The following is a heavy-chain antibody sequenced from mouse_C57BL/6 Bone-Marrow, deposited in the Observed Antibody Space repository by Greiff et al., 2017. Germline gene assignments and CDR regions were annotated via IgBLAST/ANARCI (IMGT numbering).Heavy chain of an antibody. Sequence: QVQLQQPGAELVKPGASVKLSCKASGYTFTSYWMHWVKQRPGQGLEWIGMIHPNSGSTNYNEKFKSKATMTVDKSSSTAYMQLSSLTSEDSAVYYCARNDDGFYIPYWGQGTLVTVSA. D-gene: IGHD2-3*01. V-gene: IGHV1-64*01. J-gene: IGHJ3*01. CDR3: ARNDDGFYIPY. CDR1: GYTFTSYW. CDR2: IHPNSGST.